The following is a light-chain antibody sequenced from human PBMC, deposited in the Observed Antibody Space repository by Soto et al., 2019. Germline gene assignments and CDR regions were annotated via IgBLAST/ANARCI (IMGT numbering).Light chain of an antibody. J-gene: IGKJ1*01. Sequence: EIVLTQSPGTLSLSPGERATLSSRASQSVSTYLAWYQQKPGRAPRLLIYAASNRATGIPARFSGSGSGTDFTLTISSLEPEDSAVYYCQQRYNSWTFGQGTKVDI. CDR3: QQRYNSWT. CDR1: QSVSTY. V-gene: IGKV3-11*01. CDR2: AAS.